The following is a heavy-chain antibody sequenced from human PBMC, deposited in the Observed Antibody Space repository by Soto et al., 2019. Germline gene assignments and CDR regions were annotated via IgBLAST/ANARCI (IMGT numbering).Heavy chain of an antibody. CDR2: IYSGGTT. V-gene: IGHV4-39*01. CDR3: VISYGYYNNWFDF. D-gene: IGHD3-22*01. Sequence: SETLSLTCTVSSGSISSNAYYWGWIRQPPGKGLEWIGSIYSGGTTYYNASLKSRVTMFADTSENQFSLKLTSVTAADRALYYCVISYGYYNNWFDFWGQGTLVTVSS. J-gene: IGHJ5*01. CDR1: SGSISSNAYY.